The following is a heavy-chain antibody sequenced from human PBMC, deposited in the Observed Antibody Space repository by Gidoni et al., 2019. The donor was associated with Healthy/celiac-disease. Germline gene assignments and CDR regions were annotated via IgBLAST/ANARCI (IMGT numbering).Heavy chain of an antibody. CDR1: GFTFSSYG. J-gene: IGHJ6*02. V-gene: IGHV3-33*01. D-gene: IGHD3-22*01. CDR2: IWYDGSKK. CDR3: AREYYDSSGYYSDYYYYGMDV. Sequence: QVQLVESGGGVVQPGRSLRLSCAASGFTFSSYGMPWVRQAPGKGLEWVAVIWYDGSKKYYADSGKGRFTISTDNSKNTLYLQMNSLRAEDTAVYYCAREYYDSSGYYSDYYYYGMDVWGQGTTVTVSS.